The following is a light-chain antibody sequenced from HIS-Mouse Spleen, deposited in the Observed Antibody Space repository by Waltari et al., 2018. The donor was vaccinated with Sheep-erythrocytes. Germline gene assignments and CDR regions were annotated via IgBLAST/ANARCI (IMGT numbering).Light chain of an antibody. Sequence: DIQMTQSPSSLSASVGDRVTITCQASQDISNYLNWYQQKQGKAPKLLIYDASNLETGVPSRFSGSGSGTDFTFTISSLQPEDIATYYCQQYDNLLPFGGGTKVEIK. CDR1: QDISNY. J-gene: IGKJ4*02. CDR2: DAS. CDR3: QQYDNLLP. V-gene: IGKV1-33*01.